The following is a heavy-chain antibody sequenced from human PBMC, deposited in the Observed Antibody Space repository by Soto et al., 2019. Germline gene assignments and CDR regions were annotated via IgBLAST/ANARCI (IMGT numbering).Heavy chain of an antibody. V-gene: IGHV1-46*03. CDR3: ARDLNDAFDI. Sequence: ASVKVSCKASGYTFTSYDINWVRQATGQGLEWMGRINPSGGSTSYAQKFQGRVTMTRDTSTSTVYMELSSLRSEDTAVYYCARDLNDAFDIWGQGTMVTVSS. J-gene: IGHJ3*02. CDR1: GYTFTSYD. D-gene: IGHD3-9*01. CDR2: INPSGGST.